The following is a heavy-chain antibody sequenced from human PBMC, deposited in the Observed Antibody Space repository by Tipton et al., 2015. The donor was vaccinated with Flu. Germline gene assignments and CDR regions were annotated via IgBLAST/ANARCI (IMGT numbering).Heavy chain of an antibody. CDR3: ARGETTYSSPLDY. CDR1: GFTFSSYW. Sequence: SLRLSCAASGFTFSSYWMSWVRQAPGKGLEWVANIKQDGSEKYYVDSVKGRFTISRDNAKNSLYLQMNSLRAEDTAVCYCARGETTYSSPLDYWGQGTLVTVSS. CDR2: IKQDGSEK. J-gene: IGHJ4*02. V-gene: IGHV3-7*01. D-gene: IGHD6-13*01.